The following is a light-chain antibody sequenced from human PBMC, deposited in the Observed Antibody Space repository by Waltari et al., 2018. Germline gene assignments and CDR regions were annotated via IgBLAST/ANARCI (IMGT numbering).Light chain of an antibody. CDR3: QQAYSLPRT. CDR1: QGFSSW. Sequence: DIQMNQSPSSVSASVGDRVTTTCRTSQGFSSWLAWYQQKPGKAPKLLIYAASTLQSGVPSRFSGSGSGTHFTLTISSLQPEDIATYYCQQAYSLPRTFGQGTTVEIK. V-gene: IGKV1-12*01. J-gene: IGKJ1*01. CDR2: AAS.